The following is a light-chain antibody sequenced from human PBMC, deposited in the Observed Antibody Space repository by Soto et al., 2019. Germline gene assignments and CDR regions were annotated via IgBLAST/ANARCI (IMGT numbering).Light chain of an antibody. CDR2: GAS. J-gene: IGKJ1*01. V-gene: IGKV3-15*01. Sequence: EIVMTQSPAPLSVSPGERATLSCRASQSVSSNLAWYQQKPGQAPRLLIYGASTRATGIPARFSGSGSGTEFTLTISSLQSEDFAVYYCQQYNNWPPRVTFGQGTKVEIK. CDR1: QSVSSN. CDR3: QQYNNWPPRVT.